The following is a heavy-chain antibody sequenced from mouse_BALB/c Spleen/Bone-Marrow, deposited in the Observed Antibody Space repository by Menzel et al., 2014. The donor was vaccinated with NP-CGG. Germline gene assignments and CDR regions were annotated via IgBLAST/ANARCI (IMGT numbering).Heavy chain of an antibody. Sequence: EVKLMESGGDLVKPGGSLKLSCAASGFTFSSYGMSWVRRTPDKRLEWVATISSGGSYTYYPDSVKGRFTISRDNAKNTLYLQMSSLKSEDTAMYYCARQDYDWFAYWGQGTLVTVSA. D-gene: IGHD2-4*01. J-gene: IGHJ3*01. V-gene: IGHV5-6*01. CDR1: GFTFSSYG. CDR3: ARQDYDWFAY. CDR2: ISSGGSYT.